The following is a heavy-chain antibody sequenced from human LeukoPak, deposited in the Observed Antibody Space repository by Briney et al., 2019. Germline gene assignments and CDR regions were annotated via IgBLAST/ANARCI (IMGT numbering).Heavy chain of an antibody. D-gene: IGHD2-21*01. CDR3: AKGSSASSYSASEC. V-gene: IGHV3-23*01. J-gene: IGHJ4*02. Sequence: GGPLRLSCAASGSTFTNYAMNWARQAPGKGLEWVAVISGSGDNTFYADSVKGRFTVSRDISKNTLYLEMNTLRVEDTAVYFCAKGSSASSYSASECWGQGTLVTVSS. CDR1: GSTFTNYA. CDR2: ISGSGDNT.